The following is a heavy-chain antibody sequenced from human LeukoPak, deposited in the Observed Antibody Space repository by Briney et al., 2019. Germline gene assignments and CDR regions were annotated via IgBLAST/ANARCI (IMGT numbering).Heavy chain of an antibody. J-gene: IGHJ6*02. Sequence: GGSLRLSCAASGFTFTTYWMHWVRQAPGKGLVWVSHINSDGSSTSYADSVKGRFTISRDNAKNTLYLQMNSLRAEDTAVYYCARERVVVTAIEDCYYGMDVWGQGTTVTVSS. V-gene: IGHV3-74*01. CDR1: GFTFTTYW. D-gene: IGHD2-21*02. CDR2: INSDGSST. CDR3: ARERVVVTAIEDCYYGMDV.